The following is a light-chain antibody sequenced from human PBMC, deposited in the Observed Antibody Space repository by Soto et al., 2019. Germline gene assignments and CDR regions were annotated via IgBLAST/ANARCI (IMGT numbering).Light chain of an antibody. V-gene: IGLV2-23*02. CDR1: SSDVGSYNL. Sequence: QCALTQPASVSGSPGQSIAISCTGTSSDVGSYNLVSWYQQHPGKAPKLMIYEVSKRPSGVSNRFSGSKSGNTASLTISGLQAEDEADYYCCSYAGSSTFPYVFGTGTKVTVL. CDR2: EVS. J-gene: IGLJ1*01. CDR3: CSYAGSSTFPYV.